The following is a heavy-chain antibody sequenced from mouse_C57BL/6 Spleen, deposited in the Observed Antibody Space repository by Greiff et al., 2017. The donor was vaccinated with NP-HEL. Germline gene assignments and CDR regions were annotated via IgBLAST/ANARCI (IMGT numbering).Heavy chain of an antibody. V-gene: IGHV1-26*01. J-gene: IGHJ4*01. Sequence: EVQLQQSGPELVKPGASVKISCKASGYTFTDYYMNWVKQSHGKSLEWIGDINPNNGGTSYNQKFKGKATLTVDKSSNTAYLELRSLTSEDSAVYYCARGYAMDNWGQGTSVTVSS. CDR3: ARGYAMDN. CDR2: INPNNGGT. CDR1: GYTFTDYY.